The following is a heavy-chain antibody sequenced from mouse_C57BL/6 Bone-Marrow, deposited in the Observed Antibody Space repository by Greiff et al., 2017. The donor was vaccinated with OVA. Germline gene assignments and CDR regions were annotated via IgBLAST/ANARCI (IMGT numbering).Heavy chain of an antibody. CDR1: GYTFTSYW. Sequence: QVQLQQPGAELVKPGASVKLSCKASGYTFTSYWLQWVKQRPGQGLEWIGEIDPSDSYTNYNQKFKGKATLTVDPSSSTAYMQLSSLTSEDSEVYYCARDYYGSTWYFEVWGTGTTVTVSS. CDR3: ARDYYGSTWYFEV. V-gene: IGHV1-50*01. D-gene: IGHD1-1*01. CDR2: IDPSDSYT. J-gene: IGHJ1*03.